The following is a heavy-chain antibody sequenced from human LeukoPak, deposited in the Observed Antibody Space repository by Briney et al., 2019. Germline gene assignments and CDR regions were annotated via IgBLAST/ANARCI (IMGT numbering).Heavy chain of an antibody. CDR2: IRYDGSNK. D-gene: IGHD3-22*01. Sequence: GGSLRLSCAASGFTFSSCGMHWVRQAPGRGLEWVAFIRYDGSNKYYADSVKGRFTISRDNSKNTLYLQMNSLRAEDTAVYFCAKDRSYYDSTGFRNFDYWGQGTLVTVSS. V-gene: IGHV3-30*02. CDR3: AKDRSYYDSTGFRNFDY. J-gene: IGHJ4*02. CDR1: GFTFSSCG.